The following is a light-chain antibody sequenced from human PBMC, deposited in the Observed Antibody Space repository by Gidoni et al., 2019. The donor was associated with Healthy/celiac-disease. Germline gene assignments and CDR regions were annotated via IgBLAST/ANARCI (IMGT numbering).Light chain of an antibody. CDR3: QQHSNWLT. CDR1: QSVSSY. CDR2: DAS. Sequence: EIVLTQSPATLPLSPGERATLSCRASQSVSSYLAWYQQKPGQAPRLLIYDASTRATGIPARCSGSGSGTDITLTSSSLEPEDFAVYCCQQHSNWLTFGGGTKVEIK. J-gene: IGKJ4*01. V-gene: IGKV3-11*01.